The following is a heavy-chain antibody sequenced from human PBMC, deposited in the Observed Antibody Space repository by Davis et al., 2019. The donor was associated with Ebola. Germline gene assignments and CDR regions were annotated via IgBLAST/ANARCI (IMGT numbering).Heavy chain of an antibody. CDR3: ASCHLWFGEGYGMDV. J-gene: IGHJ6*02. CDR2: ISYDGSDK. D-gene: IGHD3-10*01. Sequence: PGGSLRLSCAASGFSFSSYGMHWVRQVPGKGLEWVAVISYDGSDKYYADSVKGRFTISRDNSKNTLYLQMNSLRAEDTAVYYCASCHLWFGEGYGMDVWGQGTTVTVSS. CDR1: GFSFSSYG. V-gene: IGHV3-30*03.